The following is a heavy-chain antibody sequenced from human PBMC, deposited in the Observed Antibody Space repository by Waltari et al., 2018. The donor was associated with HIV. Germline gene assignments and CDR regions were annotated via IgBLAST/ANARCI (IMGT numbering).Heavy chain of an antibody. V-gene: IGHV3-48*01. J-gene: IGHJ4*02. CDR1: GFTFSTYS. D-gene: IGHD3-16*01. Sequence: EVHLVESGGGPVQPGGSLRLSCAASGFTFSTYSRNWVRQAPGKGLEWISYISSTSTTIFYADPVKGRFTISRDNAKNSLDLQMNNLRAEDTAVYYCARDITLTPGPDYWGQGTLVTVSS. CDR2: ISSTSTTI. CDR3: ARDITLTPGPDY.